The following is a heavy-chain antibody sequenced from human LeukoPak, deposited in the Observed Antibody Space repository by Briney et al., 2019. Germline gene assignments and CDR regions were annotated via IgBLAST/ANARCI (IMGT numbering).Heavy chain of an antibody. CDR2: INPNSGGT. Sequence: ASVKVSCKASGGTFSSYAISWVRQAPGQGLEWMGRINPNSGGTNYAQKFQGRVTMTRDTSISTAYMELSRLRSDDTAVYYCASSTTWSDWGQGTLVTVSS. CDR1: GGTFSSYA. CDR3: ASSTTWSD. J-gene: IGHJ4*02. D-gene: IGHD4-17*01. V-gene: IGHV1-2*06.